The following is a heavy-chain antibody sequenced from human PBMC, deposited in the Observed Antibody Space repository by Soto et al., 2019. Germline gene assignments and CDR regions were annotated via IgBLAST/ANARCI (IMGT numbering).Heavy chain of an antibody. V-gene: IGHV3-48*03. CDR3: ARAEWLVLGVGYYFDY. CDR2: ISSSGSTI. D-gene: IGHD6-19*01. CDR1: GFTFSSYE. Sequence: PGGSLRLSCAASGFTFSSYEMNWVRQAPGKGLEWVSYISSSGSTIYYADSVKGRFTISRDNAKNSLYLQMNSLRAEDTAVYYCARAEWLVLGVGYYFDYWGQGTLVTVSS. J-gene: IGHJ4*02.